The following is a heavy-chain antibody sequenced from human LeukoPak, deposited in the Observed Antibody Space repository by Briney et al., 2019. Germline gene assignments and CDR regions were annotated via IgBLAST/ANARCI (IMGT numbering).Heavy chain of an antibody. Sequence: PSETLSLTCTVSGGSISSYYWSWIRQPAGKGLEWIGRIYTSGSTNYNPSLKSRVTMSVDTSKNQFSLKLSSVTAADTAVYYCARFRDNIAAQTTWFDPWGQGTLVTVSS. D-gene: IGHD6-6*01. J-gene: IGHJ5*02. CDR2: IYTSGST. CDR1: GGSISSYY. V-gene: IGHV4-4*07. CDR3: ARFRDNIAAQTTWFDP.